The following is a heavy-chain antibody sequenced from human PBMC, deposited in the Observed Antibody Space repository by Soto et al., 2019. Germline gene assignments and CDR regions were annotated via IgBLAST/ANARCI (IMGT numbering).Heavy chain of an antibody. CDR3: ARRGYSGTYNWFDP. Sequence: LSLTCTVSGGSISSSSYYWGWIRQPPGKGLEWIGSIYYSGSTYYNPSLKSRVTISVDTSKNQFSLKLSSVTAADTAVYYCARRGYSGTYNWFDPWGQGTLVTVS. D-gene: IGHD5-18*01. CDR1: GGSISSSSYY. J-gene: IGHJ5*02. V-gene: IGHV4-39*01. CDR2: IYYSGST.